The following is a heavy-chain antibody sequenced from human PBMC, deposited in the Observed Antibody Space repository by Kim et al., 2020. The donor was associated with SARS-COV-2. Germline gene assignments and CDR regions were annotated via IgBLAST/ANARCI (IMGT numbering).Heavy chain of an antibody. D-gene: IGHD3-10*01. CDR1: GFTFSSYD. J-gene: IGHJ6*02. CDR2: IGTAGDT. Sequence: GGSLRLSCAASGFTFSSYDMHWVRQATGKGLEWVSAIGTAGDTYYPGSVKGRFTISRENAKNSLYLQMNSLRAGDTAVYYCAREDTMVRGVRSGYGMDVWGQGTTVTVSS. CDR3: AREDTMVRGVRSGYGMDV. V-gene: IGHV3-13*01.